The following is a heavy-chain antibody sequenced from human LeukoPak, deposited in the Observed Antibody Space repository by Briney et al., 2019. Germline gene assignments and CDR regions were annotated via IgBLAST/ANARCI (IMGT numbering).Heavy chain of an antibody. CDR1: GFTFSSYA. Sequence: GGSLRLSCAASGFTFSSYAMSWVRQAPGKGLEWVAAISGSGGSTYYADSVKGRFTVSRDNSKNTLYLQMNSLRAEDTAVYYCAKDGAYDSSGYYYGGWGQGTLFTVSS. D-gene: IGHD3-22*01. CDR3: AKDGAYDSSGYYYGG. J-gene: IGHJ4*02. V-gene: IGHV3-23*01. CDR2: ISGSGGST.